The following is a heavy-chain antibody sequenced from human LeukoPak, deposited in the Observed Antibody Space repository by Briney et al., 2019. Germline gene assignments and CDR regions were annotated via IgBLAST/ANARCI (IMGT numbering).Heavy chain of an antibody. V-gene: IGHV1-18*01. CDR3: ARDNPTSGSYYYYYYYGMDV. CDR2: ISAYNCNT. J-gene: IGHJ6*02. Sequence: VASVNVSCKASGYTFTSYGISWVRQAPGQGLEWMGWISAYNCNTNYAQKLQGRVTMTTDTSTSTAYMELRSLRSDDTAVYYCARDNPTSGSYYYYYYYGMDVWGQGTTVTVSS. D-gene: IGHD1-26*01. CDR1: GYTFTSYG.